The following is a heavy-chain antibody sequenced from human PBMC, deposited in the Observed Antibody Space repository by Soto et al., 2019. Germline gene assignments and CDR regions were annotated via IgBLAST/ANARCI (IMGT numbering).Heavy chain of an antibody. J-gene: IGHJ6*02. CDR3: ARGLVVVAATPAYYYYGMDV. V-gene: IGHV1-69*13. Sequence: GASVKVSCKASGGTFSSYAISWVRQAPGQGLEWMGGIIPIFGTANYAQKFQGRVTITADESTSTAYMELSSLRSEDTAVYYCARGLVVVAATPAYYYYGMDVWGQGTTVTVSS. CDR1: GGTFSSYA. CDR2: IIPIFGTA. D-gene: IGHD2-15*01.